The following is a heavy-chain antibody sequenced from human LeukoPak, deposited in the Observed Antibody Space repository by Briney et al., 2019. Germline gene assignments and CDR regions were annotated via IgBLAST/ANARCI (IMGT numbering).Heavy chain of an antibody. V-gene: IGHV3-69-1*01. Sequence: GGSLRLSCTVSGFTVSSDSMSWGRQAPGKGLEWVSSISSSSYIYYADSVKGRFTISRDNAKNSLYLQMNSLRAEDTAVYYCAREGIVGAHYAFDIWGQGTMVTVSS. J-gene: IGHJ3*02. D-gene: IGHD1-26*01. CDR2: ISSSSYI. CDR1: GFTVSSDS. CDR3: AREGIVGAHYAFDI.